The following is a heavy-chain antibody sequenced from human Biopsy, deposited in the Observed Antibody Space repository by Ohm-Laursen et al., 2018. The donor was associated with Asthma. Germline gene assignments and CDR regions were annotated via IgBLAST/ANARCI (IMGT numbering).Heavy chain of an antibody. V-gene: IGHV3-23*01. D-gene: IGHD6-19*01. CDR3: AKDFRGIAVAGDRGFDP. CDR1: GFTFSSSA. Sequence: SLRLSCAASGFTFSSSAMSWVRQAPGKGLERVSAITGSGGTTYYADSVRGRFTISRDNSKSTLFLQMDSLSAEDTAVYYCAKDFRGIAVAGDRGFDPWGQGTLVTVSS. J-gene: IGHJ5*02. CDR2: ITGSGGTT.